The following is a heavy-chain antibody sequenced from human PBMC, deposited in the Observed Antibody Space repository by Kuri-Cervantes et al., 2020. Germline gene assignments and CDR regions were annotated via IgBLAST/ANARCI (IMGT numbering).Heavy chain of an antibody. Sequence: SETLSLTCAVSGASISSSNWWSWIRQPPGKGLEWIGNIYYSGITNYSPSLKSRVTISVDMSKNQFSLKLTSVTAADTAVYYCARMYGDYLFDYWGQGTLVTVSS. V-gene: IGHV4-61*05. D-gene: IGHD4-17*01. CDR1: GASISSSNW. CDR3: ARMYGDYLFDY. J-gene: IGHJ4*02. CDR2: IYYSGIT.